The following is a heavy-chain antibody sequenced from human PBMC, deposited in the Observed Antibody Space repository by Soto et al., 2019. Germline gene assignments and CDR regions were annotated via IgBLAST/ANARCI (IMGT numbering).Heavy chain of an antibody. CDR2: ISGSGSDT. CDR1: GFIFSNYG. D-gene: IGHD3-10*01. CDR3: ARGFPPEWYYGSGSYDY. V-gene: IGHV3-23*01. J-gene: IGHJ4*02. Sequence: GGSLRLSCAASGFIFSNYGMTWVRQAPGKGLEWVSIISGSGSDTYYADSVKGRFTNSRDNSKNTLYLQMNSLRADDTAVYYCARGFPPEWYYGSGSYDYWGQGTLVTVSS.